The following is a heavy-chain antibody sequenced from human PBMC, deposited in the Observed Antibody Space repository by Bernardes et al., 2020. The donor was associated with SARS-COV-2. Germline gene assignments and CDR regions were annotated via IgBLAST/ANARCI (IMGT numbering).Heavy chain of an antibody. V-gene: IGHV4-39*01. Sequence: SETLSLTCTVSVGSISSSSYYWGWIRQPPGKGLEWIVSIYYSGSTYYNPSLKSRVTISVDTSKNQFSLKLRSVTAADTAVYYCAGLLLWFGELSANWFDPWGQGTLVTVSS. J-gene: IGHJ5*02. CDR2: IYYSGST. CDR1: VGSISSSSYY. D-gene: IGHD3-10*01. CDR3: AGLLLWFGELSANWFDP.